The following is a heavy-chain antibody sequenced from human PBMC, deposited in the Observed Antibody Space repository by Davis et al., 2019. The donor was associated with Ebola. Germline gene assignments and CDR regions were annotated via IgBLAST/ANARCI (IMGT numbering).Heavy chain of an antibody. CDR3: ARGRRYSYGPPRY. Sequence: SETLSLTCAVYGGSFSSYYWSWIRQPPGKGLEWIGEINHSGSNNYNPSLKSRVTISVDTSKNQFSLKLSSVTAADTAVYYCARGRRYSYGPPRYWGQGTLVTVSS. V-gene: IGHV4-34*01. CDR1: GGSFSSYY. CDR2: INHSGSN. J-gene: IGHJ4*02. D-gene: IGHD5-18*01.